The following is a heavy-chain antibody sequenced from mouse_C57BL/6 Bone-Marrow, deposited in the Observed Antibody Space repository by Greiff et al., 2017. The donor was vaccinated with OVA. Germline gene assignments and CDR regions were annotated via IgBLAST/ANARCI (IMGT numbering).Heavy chain of an antibody. CDR2: IRNKANNHAT. CDR3: TRPSGTGYFDV. CDR1: GFTFSDAW. Sequence: EVMLVESGGGLVQPGGSMKLSCAASGFTFSDAWMDWVRQSPEKGLEWVAEIRNKANNHATYYAESVKGRFTISRDDSKSSVYLQMNSLRAEDTGIYYCTRPSGTGYFDVWGTGTTVTVSS. V-gene: IGHV6-6*01. J-gene: IGHJ1*03. D-gene: IGHD4-1*01.